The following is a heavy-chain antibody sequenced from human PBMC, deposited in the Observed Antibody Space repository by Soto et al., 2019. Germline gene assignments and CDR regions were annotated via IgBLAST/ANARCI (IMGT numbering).Heavy chain of an antibody. CDR1: GFNFKKFA. V-gene: IGHV3-23*01. J-gene: IGHJ4*02. D-gene: IGHD6-19*01. CDR3: AKADGEQWLIPHLDN. CDR2: ISCCGGST. Sequence: GGSLRLSCEASGFNFKKFAMGWVRQAPGEGLEWVAGISCCGGSTSYADSVKGRFSLARDDPKSTLSLHLNSLRFEDTARYFCAKADGEQWLIPHLDNWGQGTLVTVSS.